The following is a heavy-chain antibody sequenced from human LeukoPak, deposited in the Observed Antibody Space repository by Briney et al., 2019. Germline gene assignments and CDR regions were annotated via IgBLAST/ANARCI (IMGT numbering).Heavy chain of an antibody. CDR1: GGSFSGYH. D-gene: IGHD6-13*01. V-gene: IGHV4-34*01. J-gene: IGHJ5*02. Sequence: ASETLSLTCAVYGGSFSGYHWSWIRQPPGKGLEWIGEINHSGSTNYNPSLKSRVTISVDTSKNQFSLKLSSVTAADTAVYYCASFSSSWRGSWFDPWGQGTLVTVSS. CDR3: ASFSSSWRGSWFDP. CDR2: INHSGST.